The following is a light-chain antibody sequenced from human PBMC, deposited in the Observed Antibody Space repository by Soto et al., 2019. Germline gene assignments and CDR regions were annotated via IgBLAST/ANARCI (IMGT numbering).Light chain of an antibody. Sequence: IGLTQSPATLSLSPGERATISCRASQSVSSSYLAWYPQKPGQAPRLLIYGASSRATGIPDRFSGSWSGTDFTLTISRLETEDFAVYYCQQYGSSYTFGQGTKLEIK. CDR2: GAS. CDR1: QSVSSSY. J-gene: IGKJ2*01. CDR3: QQYGSSYT. V-gene: IGKV3-20*01.